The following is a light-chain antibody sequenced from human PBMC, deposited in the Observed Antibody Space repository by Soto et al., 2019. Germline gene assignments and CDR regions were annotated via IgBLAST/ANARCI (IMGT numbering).Light chain of an antibody. V-gene: IGKV3D-15*01. J-gene: IGKJ5*01. Sequence: EIVMTQSPATLSVSPGERATLSCRASQSVNIHLAWYQQKPGQAPRLLIYGASARATGIPAKFSGSGSGTEFTLTISSLQSEDFAVYFCQQSGNSPLTFGQGTRLEIK. CDR2: GAS. CDR3: QQSGNSPLT. CDR1: QSVNIH.